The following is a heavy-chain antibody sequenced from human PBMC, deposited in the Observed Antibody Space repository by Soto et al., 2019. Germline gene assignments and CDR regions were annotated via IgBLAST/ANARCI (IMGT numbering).Heavy chain of an antibody. CDR2: IYHSGST. CDR3: ARPRGTGDRDAFDI. CDR1: GGSISSSNW. J-gene: IGHJ3*02. Sequence: SETLSLTCAVSGGSISSSNWWSWVRQPPGKGLEWIGEIYHSGSTNYNPSLKSRVTISVDKSKNQFSLKLSSVTAADTAVYYCARPRGTGDRDAFDIWGQGTMVTVSS. D-gene: IGHD7-27*01. V-gene: IGHV4-4*02.